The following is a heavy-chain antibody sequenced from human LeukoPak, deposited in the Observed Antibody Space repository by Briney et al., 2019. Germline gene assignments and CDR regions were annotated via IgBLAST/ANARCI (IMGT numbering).Heavy chain of an antibody. CDR3: ARGGDYSSGNYYIWDY. Sequence: GGSLRLSCAASGFTFSSYWMSWVRQAPGKGLEWVSAISGSGGSTYYADSVKGRFTISRDNSKNTLYLQMNSLRAEDTTVYYCARGGDYSSGNYYIWDYWGQGTPVTVSS. V-gene: IGHV3-23*01. CDR2: ISGSGGST. D-gene: IGHD3-10*01. J-gene: IGHJ4*02. CDR1: GFTFSSYW.